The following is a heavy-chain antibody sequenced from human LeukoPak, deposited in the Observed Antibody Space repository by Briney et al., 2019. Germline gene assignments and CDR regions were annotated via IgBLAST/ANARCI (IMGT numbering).Heavy chain of an antibody. CDR2: IIPIFGTA. Sequence: SVKVSCKASGGTFNSYAISWVRQAPGQGLEWMGGIIPIFGTANYAQKFQGRVTITADESTSTAYMELSSLRSEDTAVYYCALIVVVPAAMDYYYYGMDVWGQGTTVTVSS. D-gene: IGHD2-2*01. CDR1: GGTFNSYA. V-gene: IGHV1-69*01. CDR3: ALIVVVPAAMDYYYYGMDV. J-gene: IGHJ6*02.